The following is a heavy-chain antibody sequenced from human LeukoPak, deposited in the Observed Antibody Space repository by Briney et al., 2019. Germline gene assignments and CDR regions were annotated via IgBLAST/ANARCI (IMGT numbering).Heavy chain of an antibody. V-gene: IGHV3-30*02. CDR1: GFTFSSYG. Sequence: GGSLRLSCAASGFTFSSYGMHWVRQAPGKGLDWVAFIRYDGSNKYYADSVKGRFTISRDNSKNTLYLQMNSLRAEDTAVYYCAKDHRYCSSTSCYVDYWGQGTLVTVSS. J-gene: IGHJ4*02. CDR2: IRYDGSNK. D-gene: IGHD2-2*01. CDR3: AKDHRYCSSTSCYVDY.